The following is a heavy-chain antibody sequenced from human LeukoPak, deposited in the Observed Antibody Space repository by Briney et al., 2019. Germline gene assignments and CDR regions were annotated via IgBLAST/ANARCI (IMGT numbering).Heavy chain of an antibody. D-gene: IGHD3-10*01. V-gene: IGHV4-34*01. Sequence: PSETLSLTCAVYGGSFSGYYWSWIRQPPGKGLEWIGEINHSGSTNYNPSLKSRVTISVDTSKNQFSLKLRSVTAADTAVYYCARGRTYYYGSGSYYGYYYYYGMDVWGQGTTVTVSS. CDR1: GGSFSGYY. CDR3: ARGRTYYYGSGSYYGYYYYYGMDV. J-gene: IGHJ6*02. CDR2: INHSGST.